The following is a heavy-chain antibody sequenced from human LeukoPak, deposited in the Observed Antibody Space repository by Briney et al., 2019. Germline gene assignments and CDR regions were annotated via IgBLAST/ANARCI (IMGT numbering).Heavy chain of an antibody. CDR2: IYYSGST. CDR1: GGSVSSGDFS. V-gene: IGHV4-30-4*08. Sequence: PSETLSLTCTVSGGSVSSGDFSWSWIRQPPGKGLEWIGYIYYSGSTFYNPSLKSRVTISLDTSKNQFSLRLSSVAAADTAAYYCARRSDQYYFDYWGQGTLVTVSS. D-gene: IGHD3-3*01. CDR3: ARRSDQYYFDY. J-gene: IGHJ4*02.